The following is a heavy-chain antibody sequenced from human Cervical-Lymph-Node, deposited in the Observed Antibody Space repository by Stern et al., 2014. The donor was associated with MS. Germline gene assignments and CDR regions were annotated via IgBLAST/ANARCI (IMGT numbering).Heavy chain of an antibody. CDR2: SSPEDGET. J-gene: IGHJ6*02. Sequence: QVQLVESGAEVKKPGASVKVSCKVSGYTLNDLSLHWVRQAPGEGLEWMGGSSPEDGETIFAQGLKGRGTVTEDNINTTANTELSSLRSEDTAVSYCASAVTGLNYYSPALDVWGQGTTVTVSS. V-gene: IGHV1-24*01. CDR3: ASAVTGLNYYSPALDV. D-gene: IGHD6-19*01. CDR1: GYTLNDLS.